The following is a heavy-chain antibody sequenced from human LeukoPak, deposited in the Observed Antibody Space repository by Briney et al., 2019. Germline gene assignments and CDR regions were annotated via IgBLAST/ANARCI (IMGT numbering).Heavy chain of an antibody. CDR2: MNSDGSST. V-gene: IGHV3-74*01. J-gene: IGHJ4*02. Sequence: GGSLRLSCAGSGFTFSTYRMHWVRQGPGKGLVWVSGMNSDGSSTVYADSVKGRFTISRDNARNTLCLQMNNLRAEDTAVHYCARGESSSWYDWGQGTLVTVSS. CDR1: GFTFSTYR. CDR3: ARGESSSWYD. D-gene: IGHD6-13*01.